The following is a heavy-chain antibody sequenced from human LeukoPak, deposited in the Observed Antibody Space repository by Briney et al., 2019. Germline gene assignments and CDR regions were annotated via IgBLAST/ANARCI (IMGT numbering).Heavy chain of an antibody. CDR2: ISGSGGST. Sequence: GGSLRLSCAASGFTFSSYAMSWVRQAPGKGLEWVSAISGSGGSTYYADSVKGRFTISRDNSKNTLYLQMNSLRAEDTAVYYCAKGKQSLGITIFGVVAYYFDYWGQGTLVTVSS. V-gene: IGHV3-23*01. CDR1: GFTFSSYA. D-gene: IGHD3-3*01. J-gene: IGHJ4*02. CDR3: AKGKQSLGITIFGVVAYYFDY.